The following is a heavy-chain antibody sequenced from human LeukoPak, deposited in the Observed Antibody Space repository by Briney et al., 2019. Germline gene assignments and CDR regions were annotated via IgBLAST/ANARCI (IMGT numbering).Heavy chain of an antibody. CDR1: GYTFTGYY. D-gene: IGHD3-10*01. Sequence: ASVKVSCKASGYTFTGYYMHWVRQAPGQGLEWMGWINPNSGGTNYAQKFQGRVTMTRDTSISTAYMELSRLRSDDTAVYYCAREELAYGSGSYGNYCYYYYMDVWGKGTTVTVSS. CDR3: AREELAYGSGSYGNYCYYYYMDV. J-gene: IGHJ6*03. V-gene: IGHV1-2*02. CDR2: INPNSGGT.